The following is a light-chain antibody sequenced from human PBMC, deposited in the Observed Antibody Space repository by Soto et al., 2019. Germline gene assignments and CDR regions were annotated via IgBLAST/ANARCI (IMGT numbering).Light chain of an antibody. J-gene: IGLJ1*01. CDR2: EVT. CDR3: ASYAGSSTYV. V-gene: IGLV2-23*02. Sequence: QSVLTQPASVSGSPGQSVTISCSGSDIGNYNLVSWYQHLPGRAPKLLIFEVTMRPSGISDRFSGSKSASTASLTISGLQAEDEGDYSCASYAGSSTYVFGSGAKVTVL. CDR1: SDIGNYNL.